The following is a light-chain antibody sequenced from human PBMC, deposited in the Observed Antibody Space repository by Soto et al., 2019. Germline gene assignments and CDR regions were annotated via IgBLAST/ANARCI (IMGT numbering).Light chain of an antibody. J-gene: IGKJ1*01. CDR2: GAS. CDR3: QQYNNWPRT. V-gene: IGKV3-15*01. CDR1: QSVSSN. Sequence: EIVMTHSPATLSVSPGERATLSCRASQSVSSNLAWYQQKPGQAPRLLIYGASTRATGIPARFSGSGSGTEFTLNISSLQSEDFAVYYCQQYNNWPRTFGQGTKVEIK.